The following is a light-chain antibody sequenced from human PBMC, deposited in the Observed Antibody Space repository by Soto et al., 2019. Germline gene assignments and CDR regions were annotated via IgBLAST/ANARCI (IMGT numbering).Light chain of an antibody. CDR3: QQYNNWPIT. CDR2: ATS. CDR1: QNVAHF. V-gene: IGKV1-39*01. Sequence: DIEMTQSPSSMSASVGDRLTITCRASQNVAHFLNWYQQKPGKAPKLLIYATSSLHSGVPSRFSGSGFGTDFTLIISSLQTEDFAVYYCQQYNNWPITFGQGTRLEIK. J-gene: IGKJ5*01.